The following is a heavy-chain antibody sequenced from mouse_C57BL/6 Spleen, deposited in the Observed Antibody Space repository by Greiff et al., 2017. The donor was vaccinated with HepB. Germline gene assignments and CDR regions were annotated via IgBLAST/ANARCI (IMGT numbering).Heavy chain of an antibody. CDR1: GYSITSGYY. V-gene: IGHV3-6*01. Sequence: EVQVVESGPGLVKPSQSLSLTCSVTGYSITSGYYWNWIRQFPGNKLEWMGYISYDGSNNYNPSLKNRISITRDTSKNQFFLKLNSVTTEDTATYYCARMRWLLREFAYWGQGTLVTVSA. J-gene: IGHJ3*01. CDR3: ARMRWLLREFAY. D-gene: IGHD2-3*01. CDR2: ISYDGSN.